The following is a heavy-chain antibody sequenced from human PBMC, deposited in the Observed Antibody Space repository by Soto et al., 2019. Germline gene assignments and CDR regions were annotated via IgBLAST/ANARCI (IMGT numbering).Heavy chain of an antibody. V-gene: IGHV1-3*01. CDR2: INAGNGNT. J-gene: IGHJ6*02. CDR1: GYTFTSYA. Sequence: QVQLVQSGAEVKKPGASVKVSCKASGYTFTSYAMHWVRQAPGQRLEWMGWINAGNGNTKYSQKFQGRVTITRDTSASTAYMELSSLRSEDTAVYYCARDAHLLRFLEWLESNYYYYGMDVWGQGTTVTVSS. D-gene: IGHD3-3*01. CDR3: ARDAHLLRFLEWLESNYYYYGMDV.